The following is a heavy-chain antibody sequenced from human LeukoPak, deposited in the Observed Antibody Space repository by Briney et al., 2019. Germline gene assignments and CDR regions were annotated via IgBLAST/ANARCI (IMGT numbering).Heavy chain of an antibody. J-gene: IGHJ4*02. CDR3: ARTRSGSQVLDY. Sequence: SGPTLVNPTQTLTLTCTCSGFSLSTSEMCVSWIRQPPGKALEWLARIDWDDDKYYSTSLKTRLTISKDTSKNQVVLTMTNMDPVDTATYYCARTRSGSQVLDYWGQGTLVTVSS. D-gene: IGHD1-26*01. CDR2: IDWDDDK. V-gene: IGHV2-70*11. CDR1: GFSLSTSEMC.